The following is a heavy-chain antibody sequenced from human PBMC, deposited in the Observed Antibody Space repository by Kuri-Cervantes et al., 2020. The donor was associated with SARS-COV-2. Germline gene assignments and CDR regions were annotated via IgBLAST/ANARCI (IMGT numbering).Heavy chain of an antibody. V-gene: IGHV4-31*03. Sequence: SETLSLTCTVSGGSISSGGYYWSWIRQHPGKGLEWIGYIYYSGSTYYNPSLKSRVTISVDTSKNQFSLKLSSVTAADTAVYYCARDRHDYGDYVGFYYYYGMDVWGQGTTVTVSS. J-gene: IGHJ6*02. D-gene: IGHD4-17*01. CDR3: ARDRHDYGDYVGFYYYYGMDV. CDR2: IYYSGST. CDR1: GGSISSGGYY.